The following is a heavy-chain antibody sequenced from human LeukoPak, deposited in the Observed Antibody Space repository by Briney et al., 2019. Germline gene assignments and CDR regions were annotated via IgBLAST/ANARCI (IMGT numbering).Heavy chain of an antibody. Sequence: GGSLRLSRAASGFTVSSNYMSWVRQAPGKGLEWVSVIYSGGSTYYADSAKGRFTISRDNSKNTLYLQMNSLRAEDTAVYYCALYYYDSSGYGWGQGTLVTVSS. V-gene: IGHV3-53*01. CDR2: IYSGGST. CDR3: ALYYYDSSGYG. J-gene: IGHJ4*02. D-gene: IGHD3-22*01. CDR1: GFTVSSNY.